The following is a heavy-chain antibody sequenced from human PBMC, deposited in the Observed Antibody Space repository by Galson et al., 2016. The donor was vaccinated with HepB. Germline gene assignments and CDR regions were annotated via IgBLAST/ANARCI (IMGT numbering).Heavy chain of an antibody. Sequence: SLRLSCAASGLTYSSLAMSWVRQAPGKGLEWVSGISGSGGSTYYADSVKGRFTITRDSSLYLQINSLRVEDTAVYYCASQGYCGGDCYKGLGAFDIWGPGTMVTVSS. D-gene: IGHD2-21*02. J-gene: IGHJ3*02. CDR2: ISGSGGST. CDR1: GLTYSSLA. V-gene: IGHV3-23*01. CDR3: ASQGYCGGDCYKGLGAFDI.